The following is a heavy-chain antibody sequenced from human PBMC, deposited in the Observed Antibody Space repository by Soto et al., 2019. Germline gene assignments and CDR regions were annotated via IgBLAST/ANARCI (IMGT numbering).Heavy chain of an antibody. D-gene: IGHD2-2*01. CDR2: SIPTFGTT. J-gene: IGHJ3*02. CDR1: GGLLSSYA. V-gene: IGHV1-69*06. Sequence: QVQLVQSGAEVKRPGSSVKVSCKTSGGLLSSYAISWVRQAPGQGLEWMGGSIPTFGTTVYAQNFQGRVSITADRSTGIAYLELRGLRSQDTAVYYCARGINDYYAGTGPSWDDAFDIWGQGTMVTVSS. CDR3: ARGINDYYAGTGPSWDDAFDI.